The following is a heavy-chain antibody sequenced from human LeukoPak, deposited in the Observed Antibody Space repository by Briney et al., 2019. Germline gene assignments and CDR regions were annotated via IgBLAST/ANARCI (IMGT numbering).Heavy chain of an antibody. J-gene: IGHJ5*02. V-gene: IGHV3-23*01. Sequence: GGSLRLSCAASGFTFSTFAMIWVRQAPGKGLEWVSAISGSGRDTYYADSVKGRFTFSRDNSKNTLYLQMNSLRAEDTAVYYCAKDLYGYVSNWFDPWGQGTLVTVSS. CDR3: AKDLYGYVSNWFDP. CDR2: ISGSGRDT. CDR1: GFTFSTFA. D-gene: IGHD5-12*01.